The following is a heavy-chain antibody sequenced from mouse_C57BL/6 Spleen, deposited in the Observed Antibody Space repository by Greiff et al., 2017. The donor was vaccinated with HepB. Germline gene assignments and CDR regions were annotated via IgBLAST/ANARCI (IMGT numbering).Heavy chain of an antibody. CDR2: IDPSDSYT. J-gene: IGHJ3*01. V-gene: IGHV1-50*01. CDR3: ARYGTDGGFAY. CDR1: GYTFTSYW. D-gene: IGHD2-1*01. Sequence: VQLQQSGAELVKPGASVKLSCKASGYTFTSYWMQWVKQRPGQGLEWIGEIDPSDSYTNYNQKFKGKATLTVDTSSSTAYMQLSSLTSEDSAVYYCARYGTDGGFAYWGQGTLVTVSA.